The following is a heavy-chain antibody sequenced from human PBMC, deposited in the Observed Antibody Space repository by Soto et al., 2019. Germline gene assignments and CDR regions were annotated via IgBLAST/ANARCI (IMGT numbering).Heavy chain of an antibody. V-gene: IGHV4-4*07. Sequence: PSATLSLTWTVSGGSISSYYWSWIRQPAGKGLEWIGRIYTSGSTNYNPSLKSRVTMSVDTSKNQFSLKLSSVTAADTAVYYCARLGYDYGDSRYYYYYGMDVWGQGTTVTVS. D-gene: IGHD4-17*01. CDR3: ARLGYDYGDSRYYYYYGMDV. CDR2: IYTSGST. J-gene: IGHJ6*02. CDR1: GGSISSYY.